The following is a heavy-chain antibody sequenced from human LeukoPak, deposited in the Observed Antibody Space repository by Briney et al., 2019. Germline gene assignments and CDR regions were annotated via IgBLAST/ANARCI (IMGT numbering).Heavy chain of an antibody. D-gene: IGHD6-19*01. CDR1: GGSISSYY. J-gene: IGHJ4*02. CDR2: IYYNGTT. Sequence: SETLSLTCTVSGGSISSYYWSWIRQPPEKGLEWIGYIYYNGTTNYNPSLKSRVTISVDTSRNQFSLKLNPVTAADTAVYYCARQCCPAVAGTFFDYWGQGTPVTVSS. V-gene: IGHV4-59*08. CDR3: ARQCCPAVAGTFFDY.